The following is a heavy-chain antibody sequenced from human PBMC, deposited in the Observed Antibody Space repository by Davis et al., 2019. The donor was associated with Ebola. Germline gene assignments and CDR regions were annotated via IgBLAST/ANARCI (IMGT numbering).Heavy chain of an antibody. V-gene: IGHV3-7*03. D-gene: IGHD6-6*01. J-gene: IGHJ6*02. CDR3: ARGFIAARHYYYGMDV. Sequence: GESLKISCAASGFTFSSYWMSWVRQAPGKGLEWVANIKQDGSEKYYVDSVKGRFTISRDNAKNSLYLQMNSLRAEDTAVYYCARGFIAARHYYYGMDVWGQGTTVTVS. CDR2: IKQDGSEK. CDR1: GFTFSSYW.